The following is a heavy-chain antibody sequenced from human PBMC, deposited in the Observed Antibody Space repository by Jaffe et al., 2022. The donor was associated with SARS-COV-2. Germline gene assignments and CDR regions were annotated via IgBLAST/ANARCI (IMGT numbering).Heavy chain of an antibody. CDR3: ARERYYYDSSGTLDY. Sequence: EVQLVESGGGLVQPGGSLRLSCAASGFTFSSYSMNWVRQAPGKGLEWVSYISSSSSTIYYADSVKGRFTISRDNAKNSLYLQMNSLRAEDTAVYYCARERYYYDSSGTLDYWGQGTLVTVSS. CDR1: GFTFSSYS. D-gene: IGHD3-22*01. J-gene: IGHJ4*02. V-gene: IGHV3-48*01. CDR2: ISSSSSTI.